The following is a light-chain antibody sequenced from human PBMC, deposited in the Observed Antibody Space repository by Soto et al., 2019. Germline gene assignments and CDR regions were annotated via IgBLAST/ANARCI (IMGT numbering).Light chain of an antibody. Sequence: DIQMTQSPSTLSASVGDRVTITCRASQSISSWLAWYQQKPGKAPNLLIYKTSSLESGVPSRFSGSGSGTEFTLTVNSLQPDDFATYYCQQYESYPLTFGGGTKVDIK. CDR1: QSISSW. CDR3: QQYESYPLT. CDR2: KTS. V-gene: IGKV1-5*03. J-gene: IGKJ4*01.